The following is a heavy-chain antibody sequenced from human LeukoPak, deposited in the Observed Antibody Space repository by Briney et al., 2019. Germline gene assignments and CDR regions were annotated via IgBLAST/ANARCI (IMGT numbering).Heavy chain of an antibody. Sequence: SQTLSLTCTVSGGSISSGSYYWRWIRQPAGKGLEWIGRIYTSGSTNYNPSPKRPVTISVDTSKNQSSLKLSSVTAADTAVYYCARGGRDFWSGYYGKYYYYGMDVWGQGTTVTVSS. CDR3: ARGGRDFWSGYYGKYYYYGMDV. D-gene: IGHD3-3*01. CDR1: GGSISSGSYY. J-gene: IGHJ6*02. V-gene: IGHV4-61*02. CDR2: IYTSGST.